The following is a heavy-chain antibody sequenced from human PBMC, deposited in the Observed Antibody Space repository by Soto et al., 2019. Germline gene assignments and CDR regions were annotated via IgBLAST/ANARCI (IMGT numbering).Heavy chain of an antibody. CDR3: AKDDFTDRGDDYFDY. Sequence: PGGSLRLSCAASGFSFTSFAMSWVRHAPGKGLEWVAGIGASGDITWYADSVKGRLSISRDNSKNTLYLQLNSLRFEDTAVYYCAKDDFTDRGDDYFDYWGPGTLVTVSS. CDR1: GFSFTSFA. V-gene: IGHV3-23*01. J-gene: IGHJ4*02. CDR2: IGASGDIT. D-gene: IGHD2-21*02.